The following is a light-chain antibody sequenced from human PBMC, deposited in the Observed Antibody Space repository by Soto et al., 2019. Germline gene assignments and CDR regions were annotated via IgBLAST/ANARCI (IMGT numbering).Light chain of an antibody. Sequence: QSVLTQPASVSGSPGQSITISCTGTSSDVGSYNLVSWYQQHPGKAPKLMIYEVSKRPSGVSNRFSGSKSGNTASLTISGLQAEDEADYYCCSYAGSSTSFGTGTKVTLL. CDR3: CSYAGSSTS. CDR1: SSDVGSYNL. V-gene: IGLV2-23*02. J-gene: IGLJ1*01. CDR2: EVS.